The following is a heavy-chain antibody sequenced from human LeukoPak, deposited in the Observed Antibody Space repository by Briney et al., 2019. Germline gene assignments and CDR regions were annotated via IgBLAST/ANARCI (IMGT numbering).Heavy chain of an antibody. D-gene: IGHD3-22*01. Sequence: PSETLSLTCTVSGGSISSYYWSWIRQPPGKGLEWIGYIHYSGSTNYNPSLKSRVTISVDTSKNQFSLKLSSVTAADTAVYYCERGDFYYYDSSGYYPIFDYWGQGTLVTVSS. J-gene: IGHJ4*02. V-gene: IGHV4-59*08. CDR1: GGSISSYY. CDR2: IHYSGST. CDR3: ERGDFYYYDSSGYYPIFDY.